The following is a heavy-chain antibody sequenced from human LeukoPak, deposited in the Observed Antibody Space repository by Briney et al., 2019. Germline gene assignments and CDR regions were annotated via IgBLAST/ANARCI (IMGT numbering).Heavy chain of an antibody. CDR1: GFTFDDYA. J-gene: IGHJ4*02. Sequence: QPGRSLRLSCAASGFTFDDYAMHWVRQAPGKGLEWVSGISWNSGSIGYADSVKGRFTISRDTAKNSLYLQMNSLRAEDTAIYYCAKRDFIRYGDYMDYWGQGTLVTVSS. D-gene: IGHD4-17*01. V-gene: IGHV3-9*01. CDR2: ISWNSGSI. CDR3: AKRDFIRYGDYMDY.